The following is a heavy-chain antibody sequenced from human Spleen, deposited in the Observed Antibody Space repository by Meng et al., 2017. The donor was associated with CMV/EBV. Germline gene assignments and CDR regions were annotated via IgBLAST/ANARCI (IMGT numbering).Heavy chain of an antibody. CDR1: GFTFSGYS. D-gene: IGHD1-26*01. V-gene: IGHV3-21*01. CDR3: ARDLIRGVVGARPRGPGDL. Sequence: GESLKISCVASGFTFSGYSMNWVRQTPGKGLEWVSSITSGSSNTYYSDSVKGRFTISRDNAKNSLYLQMNSLRDEDTAVYYCARDLIRGVVGARPRGPGDLWGHGTLVTVSS. J-gene: IGHJ4*01. CDR2: ITSGSSNT.